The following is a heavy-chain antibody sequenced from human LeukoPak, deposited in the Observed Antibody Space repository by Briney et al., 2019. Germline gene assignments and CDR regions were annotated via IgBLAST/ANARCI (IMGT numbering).Heavy chain of an antibody. CDR3: AKQEIGTSWSAGY. CDR1: GFTFSNYG. J-gene: IGHJ4*02. D-gene: IGHD2-2*01. V-gene: IGHV3-30*18. CDR2: ISYDGSNK. Sequence: GRPLRLSCAASGFTFSNYGMHWVRQAPGKGLEWLAVISYDGSNKYYADSLKGRFTISRDDSKNTLYLQMNSLRAEDTAFYYCAKQEIGTSWSAGYWGQGTLVTVSS.